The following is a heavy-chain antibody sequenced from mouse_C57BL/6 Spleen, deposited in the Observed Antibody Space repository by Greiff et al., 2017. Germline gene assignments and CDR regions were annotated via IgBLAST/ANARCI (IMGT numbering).Heavy chain of an antibody. CDR3: ARSGTVVAPYYAMDY. Sequence: VQLQQSGAELVKPGASVKISCKASGYAFSSYWMNWVKQRPGKGLEWIGQIYPGDGDSTYNGKFKGKATLTADKASSTAYMQLRSLTSEDSAVYFCARSGTVVAPYYAMDYWGQGTSVTVSS. CDR1: GYAFSSYW. V-gene: IGHV1-80*01. J-gene: IGHJ4*01. D-gene: IGHD1-1*01. CDR2: IYPGDGDS.